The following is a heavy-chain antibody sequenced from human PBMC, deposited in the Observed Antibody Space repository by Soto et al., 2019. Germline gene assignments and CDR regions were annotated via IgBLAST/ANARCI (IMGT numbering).Heavy chain of an antibody. J-gene: IGHJ2*01. Sequence: GGSLRLSCAASGFTLSNFWMHWVRQVPGKGLVWVSRINDDGSRTKYADSVEGRLTISRDTAKNTLYLQMDSLRVEDTAVYYCVRYQEDYDFWSGSTRGYCDLWGRGTLVTVSS. CDR2: INDDGSRT. CDR3: VRYQEDYDFWSGSTRGYCDL. CDR1: GFTLSNFW. D-gene: IGHD3-3*01. V-gene: IGHV3-74*01.